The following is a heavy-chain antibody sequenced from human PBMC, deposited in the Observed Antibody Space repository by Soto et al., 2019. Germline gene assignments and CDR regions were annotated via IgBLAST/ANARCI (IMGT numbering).Heavy chain of an antibody. CDR1: GYTFTRYG. CDR2: ISGYNGDT. D-gene: IGHD2-8*01. Sequence: QGQLVQSGAEVKKPGASVKVSCKASGYTFTRYGISWVRQAPGQGLEWMGWISGYNGDTKYAQKFQGRVTMTVDTSTTTASMELRSLTSDDRAVYYCAKNGQPPYYYYGMDVWGQGTTVTVSS. J-gene: IGHJ6*02. CDR3: AKNGQPPYYYYGMDV. V-gene: IGHV1-18*01.